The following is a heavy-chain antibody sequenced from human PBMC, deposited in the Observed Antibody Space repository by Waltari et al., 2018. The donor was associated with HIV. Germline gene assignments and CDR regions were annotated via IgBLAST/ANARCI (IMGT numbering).Heavy chain of an antibody. CDR3: ATEATGTENGMDV. V-gene: IGHV1-24*01. CDR1: GYTLTELS. J-gene: IGHJ6*02. CDR2: FGPEEGET. Sequence: QVQLVQSGAEVKKPGASVKVSCKVSGYTLTELSIHWVRKAPGKGLEGMGGFGPEEGETIYAQKFQGRGTMTEETSTDTAYMELSSLRSEDTAVYYCATEATGTENGMDVWGQGTTVTVSS. D-gene: IGHD1-1*01.